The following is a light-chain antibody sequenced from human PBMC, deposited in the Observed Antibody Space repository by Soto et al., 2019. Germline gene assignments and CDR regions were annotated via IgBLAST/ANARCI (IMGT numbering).Light chain of an antibody. J-gene: IGLJ1*01. CDR3: SLYTSSTTPYV. Sequence: QSALTQPASVSGSPGQSITISCTGTTSDVGGYNYVSWFQQHPGKAPKLIIYDVSDRPSGVSNRFSGSKSGNTASLTISGLQAEDEADYFCSLYTSSTTPYVFGTGTQLTVL. CDR2: DVS. V-gene: IGLV2-14*01. CDR1: TSDVGGYNY.